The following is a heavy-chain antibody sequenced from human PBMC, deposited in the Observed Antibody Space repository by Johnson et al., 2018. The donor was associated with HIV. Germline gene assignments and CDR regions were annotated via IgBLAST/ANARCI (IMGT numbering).Heavy chain of an antibody. D-gene: IGHD3-22*01. Sequence: VQLVESGGGLVQPGGSLRLSCAASGFTFSNYAMNWVRQAPGKGLEWVSSIGYSASDTYYADSVKGRFTISRDNSNNRLYLQMNSLRAADTAIYYCASDWPPRPSITMTLDAFESWGQGTMVTVSP. J-gene: IGHJ3*02. CDR2: IGYSASDT. V-gene: IGHV3-23*04. CDR3: ASDWPPRPSITMTLDAFES. CDR1: GFTFSNYA.